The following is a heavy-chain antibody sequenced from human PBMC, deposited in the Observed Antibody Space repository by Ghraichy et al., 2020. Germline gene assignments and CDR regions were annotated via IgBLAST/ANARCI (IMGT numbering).Heavy chain of an antibody. CDR1: GGSISSGGYA. V-gene: IGHV4-30-2*01. CDR3: ARYGGSGTYFFDY. CDR2: VYDSGST. J-gene: IGHJ4*02. D-gene: IGHD3-10*01. Sequence: SETLSLTCVVSGGSISSGGYAWSWIRQPPGKGLEWIGYVYDSGSTYYNPTLKSRVTISLDMSNNQFSLKMNSVTAADTAMYYCARYGGSGTYFFDYWGQGTQVTVSS.